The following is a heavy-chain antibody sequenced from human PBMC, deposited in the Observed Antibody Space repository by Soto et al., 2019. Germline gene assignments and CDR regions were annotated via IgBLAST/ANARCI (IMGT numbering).Heavy chain of an antibody. D-gene: IGHD3-16*02. V-gene: IGHV3-23*01. CDR2: ISGTDDYT. J-gene: IGHJ4*02. CDR1: GFTFDNFA. CDR3: AKSSRQYTSALQGFIDF. Sequence: PGGSLRLSCAAYGFTFDNFAMTWVRQAPEEGLEWVSSISGTDDYTYYTDSVKGRFTISRDNALNTLFLHMINLRADDTAVYYCAKSSRQYTSALQGFIDFWGPGPLVTVSS.